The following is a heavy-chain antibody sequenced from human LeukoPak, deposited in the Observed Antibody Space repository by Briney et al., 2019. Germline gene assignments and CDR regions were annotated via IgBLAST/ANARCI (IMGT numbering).Heavy chain of an antibody. Sequence: ASVKVSCKASGYTFTSYYMHWVRQAPGQGLEWMGIINPSGGSTSYAQKFQGRVTMTRDTSTSTVYMELSSLRSEDTAVYYCATVRSTALDAFDIWGQGTMVTVSS. CDR3: ATVRSTALDAFDI. V-gene: IGHV1-46*01. D-gene: IGHD5-18*01. CDR1: GYTFTSYY. J-gene: IGHJ3*02. CDR2: INPSGGST.